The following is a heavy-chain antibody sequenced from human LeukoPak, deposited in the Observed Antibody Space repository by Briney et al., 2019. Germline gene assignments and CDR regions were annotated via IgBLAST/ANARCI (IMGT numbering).Heavy chain of an antibody. J-gene: IGHJ4*02. CDR1: GFAFSKEV. D-gene: IGHD1-26*01. Sequence: GGSLRLSCVGSGFAFSKEVMHWVRQAPGKGLDFVSTITDNGDRTFSADSVKGRFTISRDNSKGTLFLQMDSLRVEDTAIYYCVRDYRGTYSFDYWGQGTLVTVSS. CDR3: VRDYRGTYSFDY. CDR2: ITDNGDRT. V-gene: IGHV3-64*02.